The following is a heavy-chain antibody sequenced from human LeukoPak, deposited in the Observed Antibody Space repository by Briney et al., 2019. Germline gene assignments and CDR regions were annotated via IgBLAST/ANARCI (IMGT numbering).Heavy chain of an antibody. CDR1: GYTFTSYA. D-gene: IGHD6-13*01. V-gene: IGHV1-3*01. Sequence: GASVKVSCKASGYTFTSYAMHWVRQAPRQRLEWMGWINAGNGNTKYSQKFQGRVTITRDTSASTAYMELSSLRSEDTAVYYCARVEINSSSWYSKDVYYFDYWGQGTLVTVSS. CDR3: ARVEINSSSWYSKDVYYFDY. J-gene: IGHJ4*02. CDR2: INAGNGNT.